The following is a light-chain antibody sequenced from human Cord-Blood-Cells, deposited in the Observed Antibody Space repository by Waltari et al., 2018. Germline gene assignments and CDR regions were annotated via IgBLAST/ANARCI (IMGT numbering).Light chain of an antibody. CDR2: EVS. CDR3: SSYTSSSTWV. J-gene: IGLJ3*02. CDR1: SSHVGGYNS. V-gene: IGLV2-14*01. Sequence: QYALTQPASVSGSPGQSITIPCTGTSSHVGGYNSVPWYQQHPGKPPKLMIYEVSNRPSGVSNRFSGSKSGNTASLTISGLQAEDEADYYCSSYTSSSTWVFGGGTKLTVL.